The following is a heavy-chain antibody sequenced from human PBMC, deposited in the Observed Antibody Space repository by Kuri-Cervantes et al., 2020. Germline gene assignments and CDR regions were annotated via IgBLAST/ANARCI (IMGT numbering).Heavy chain of an antibody. CDR1: GYTFTGYY. Sequence: ASVKVSCKASGYTFTGYYMHWVRQAPGQGLEWMGWTSAYNGYTNYAQKLQGRVTMTTDTSTSTAYMELRSLRSDDTAVYYCARVFQQLVTNYYYYGMDVWGQGTTVTVSS. CDR3: ARVFQQLVTNYYYYGMDV. J-gene: IGHJ6*02. D-gene: IGHD6-13*01. CDR2: TSAYNGYT. V-gene: IGHV1-18*04.